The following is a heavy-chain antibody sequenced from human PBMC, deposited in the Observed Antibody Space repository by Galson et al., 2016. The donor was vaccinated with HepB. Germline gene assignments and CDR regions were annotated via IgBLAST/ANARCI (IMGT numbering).Heavy chain of an antibody. CDR3: RRGASN. J-gene: IGHJ4*02. V-gene: IGHV3-7*04. D-gene: IGHD1-26*01. Sequence: SLRLSCAAFGFTFSTSWMNWVRQAPGKRLECVANINQDGNAKYYVDSVKGRFTISRDNAKNSLYLQMDTLRVEDTAVYYCRRGASNWGQGTLVTVSS. CDR1: GFTFSTSW. CDR2: INQDGNAK.